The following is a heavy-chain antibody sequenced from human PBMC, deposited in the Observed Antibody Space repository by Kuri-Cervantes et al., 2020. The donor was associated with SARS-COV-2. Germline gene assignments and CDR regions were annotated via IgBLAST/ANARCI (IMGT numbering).Heavy chain of an antibody. CDR3: WVSPLVNGRARGS. D-gene: IGHD3-9*01. Sequence: GESLKISCAASGFTFDDYAMHWVRQAPGKGLEWVANIYENGGEKYYVDSVKGRVTISRDNGQKSLSLQMNNLRVDDTAVYYCWVSPLVNGRARGSWGQGTVVTVSS. J-gene: IGHJ5*02. CDR1: GFTFDDYA. V-gene: IGHV3-7*01. CDR2: IYENGGEK.